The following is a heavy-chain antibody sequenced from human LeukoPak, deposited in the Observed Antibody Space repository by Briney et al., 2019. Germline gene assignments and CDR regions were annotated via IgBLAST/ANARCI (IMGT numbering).Heavy chain of an antibody. CDR3: AKALLPSMVRGVNDY. CDR1: GFTFSSYA. D-gene: IGHD3-10*01. CDR2: ISGSGGST. Sequence: GGSLRLSCAASGFTFSSYAMSWVRQAPGKGLEWVSAISGSGGSTYYADSVKGRFTISRDNSKNTLYLQMNSLRAEDTAVYYCAKALLPSMVRGVNDYWGQGTLVTVSS. J-gene: IGHJ4*02. V-gene: IGHV3-23*01.